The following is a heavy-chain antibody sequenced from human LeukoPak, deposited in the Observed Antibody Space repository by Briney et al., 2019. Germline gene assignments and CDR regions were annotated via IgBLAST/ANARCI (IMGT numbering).Heavy chain of an antibody. V-gene: IGHV3-23*01. CDR3: AKGIELWLTYFDH. CDR2: ISGNGGST. D-gene: IGHD5-18*01. J-gene: IGHJ4*02. Sequence: GGSLRLSCVASGFSFSSYVMNWVRQAPGTGLEWVSAISGNGGSTYYADSVKGRFTISRDNSKNTLSLQMNTQRAEDTAVYYCAKGIELWLTYFDHWGQGTLVTASS. CDR1: GFSFSSYV.